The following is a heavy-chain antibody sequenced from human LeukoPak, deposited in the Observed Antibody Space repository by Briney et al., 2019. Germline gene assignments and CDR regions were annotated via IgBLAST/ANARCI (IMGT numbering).Heavy chain of an antibody. CDR3: ARALIAARGEIYMDV. J-gene: IGHJ6*03. V-gene: IGHV4-59*11. CDR1: GGSISSHY. Sequence: SETLPLTCTVSGGSISSHYWSWIRQPPGKGLEWIGYIYYSGSTNYNPSPKSRVTISVDTSKNQFSLKLSSVTAADTAVYYCARALIAARGEIYMDVWGKGTTVTVSS. D-gene: IGHD6-6*01. CDR2: IYYSGST.